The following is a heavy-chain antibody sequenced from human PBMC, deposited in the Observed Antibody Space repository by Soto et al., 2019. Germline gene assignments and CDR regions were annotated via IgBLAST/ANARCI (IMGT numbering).Heavy chain of an antibody. Sequence: GGSLRLSCAASGFTFSSYGMHWVRQAPGKGLEWVAVISNDGSNKYYADSVKGRFTISRDNSKNTLYLQMNSLRAEDTAVYYCAKDYGYRGSYPGYWGQGTLVTVSS. V-gene: IGHV3-30*18. CDR1: GFTFSSYG. CDR2: ISNDGSNK. D-gene: IGHD1-26*01. J-gene: IGHJ4*02. CDR3: AKDYGYRGSYPGY.